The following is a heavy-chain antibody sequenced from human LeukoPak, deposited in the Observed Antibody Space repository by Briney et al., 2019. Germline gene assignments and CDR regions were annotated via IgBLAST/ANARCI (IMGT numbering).Heavy chain of an antibody. J-gene: IGHJ5*02. Sequence: GGSLRLSCAASGFTFSSYGMHWVRQAPGKGLEWVAFIWYDGSNKYYADSVKGRFTISRDNSKNTLYLQMNSLRAEDTAVYYCAKGAPYSSSWYEGWFDPWGQGTLVTVSS. D-gene: IGHD6-13*01. V-gene: IGHV3-30*02. CDR1: GFTFSSYG. CDR2: IWYDGSNK. CDR3: AKGAPYSSSWYEGWFDP.